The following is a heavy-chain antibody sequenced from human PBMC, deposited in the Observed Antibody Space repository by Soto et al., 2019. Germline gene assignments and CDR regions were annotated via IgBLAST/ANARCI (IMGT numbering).Heavy chain of an antibody. CDR1: GASISSGDYY. D-gene: IGHD3-22*01. J-gene: IGHJ4*02. Sequence: TLSPSCPVSGASISSGDYYWSWIRQPPGKGLEWIGYIYYSGSTYYNPSLKSRVTISVDTSKNQFSLKLSSVTAADTAVYYCARESDSSGSFDYWGQGTLVTVSS. CDR2: IYYSGST. CDR3: ARESDSSGSFDY. V-gene: IGHV4-30-4*01.